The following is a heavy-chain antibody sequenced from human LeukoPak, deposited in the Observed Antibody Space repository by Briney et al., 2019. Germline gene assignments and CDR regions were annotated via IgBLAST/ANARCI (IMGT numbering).Heavy chain of an antibody. CDR3: ARAGRRDGYNSAFDY. J-gene: IGHJ4*02. CDR1: EFTFSSYS. CDR2: ISSSSSYI. D-gene: IGHD5-24*01. Sequence: GGSLRLSCAASEFTFSSYSMNWVRQAPGKGLEWVSSISSSSSYIYYADSVKGRFTISRDNAKNSLYLQINSLRAEDTAVYYCARAGRRDGYNSAFDYWGQGTLVTVSS. V-gene: IGHV3-21*01.